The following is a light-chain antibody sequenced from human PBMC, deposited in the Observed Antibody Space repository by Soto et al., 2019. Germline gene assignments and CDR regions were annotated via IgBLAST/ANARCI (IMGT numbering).Light chain of an antibody. V-gene: IGKV1-17*01. J-gene: IGKJ1*01. CDR1: QGIGNG. Sequence: DIQMTQSPSSLSASVGDRVTITCRASQGIGNGLGWFQQKPGKAPKRLMYAASSLESGVPSRFSGSGSGTEFTLTISSLQPEDFATYYCLQHNSYPLTFGQGNKVEIK. CDR3: LQHNSYPLT. CDR2: AAS.